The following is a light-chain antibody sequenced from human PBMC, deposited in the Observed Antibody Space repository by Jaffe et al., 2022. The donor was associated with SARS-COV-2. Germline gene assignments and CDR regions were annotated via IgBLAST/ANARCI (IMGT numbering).Light chain of an antibody. J-gene: IGKJ2*01. CDR2: DAS. CDR1: QSLTKY. CDR3: QQRHDWPRT. Sequence: EIVLTQSPATLSLSPGERATLSCRASQSLTKYLTWYQQKPGQAPRLLIYDASNRATGIPARFSGSGSGTDFTLTISSLEPEDFAVYYCQQRHDWPRTFGQGTKLEIK. V-gene: IGKV3-11*01.